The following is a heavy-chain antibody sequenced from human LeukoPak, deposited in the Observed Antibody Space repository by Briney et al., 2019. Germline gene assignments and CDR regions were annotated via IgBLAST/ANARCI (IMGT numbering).Heavy chain of an antibody. CDR3: ARVGYQLLPYYYYYYMDV. J-gene: IGHJ6*03. D-gene: IGHD2-2*01. Sequence: SETLSLTCTVSGGSISSYYWSWIRQPPGKGLEWIGYIYYSGSTNYNPSLKSRVTISVDTSKNQFSLKLSSVTAADTAVYYCARVGYQLLPYYYYYYMDVWGKGTTVTVSS. CDR1: GGSISSYY. CDR2: IYYSGST. V-gene: IGHV4-59*01.